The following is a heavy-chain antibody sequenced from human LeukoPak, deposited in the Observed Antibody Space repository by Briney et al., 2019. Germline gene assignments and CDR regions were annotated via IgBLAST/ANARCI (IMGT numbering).Heavy chain of an antibody. CDR3: ARGYSSGWYYFDY. CDR2: IYSGGST. D-gene: IGHD6-19*01. Sequence: GGSLRPSCAASGFTVSSNYMSWVRQAPGKGLEWVSVIYSGGSTYYADSVKGRFTISGDNSKNTLYLQMNSLRAEDTAVYYCARGYSSGWYYFDYWGQGTLVTVSS. J-gene: IGHJ4*02. V-gene: IGHV3-66*01. CDR1: GFTVSSNY.